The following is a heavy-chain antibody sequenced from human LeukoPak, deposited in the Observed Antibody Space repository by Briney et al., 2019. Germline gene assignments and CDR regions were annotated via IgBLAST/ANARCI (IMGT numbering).Heavy chain of an antibody. J-gene: IGHJ6*02. CDR2: IYSGGST. V-gene: IGHV3-66*04. CDR1: GFTVSSNY. CDR3: ARRSGYSSSSRGMDV. D-gene: IGHD6-6*01. Sequence: GGSLRLSCAASGFTVSSNYMSWVRQAPGKGLEWVSVIYSGGSTYYADSVKGRFTISRDNSKNTLYLQMNGLRAEDTAVYYCARRSGYSSSSRGMDVWGQGTTVTVSS.